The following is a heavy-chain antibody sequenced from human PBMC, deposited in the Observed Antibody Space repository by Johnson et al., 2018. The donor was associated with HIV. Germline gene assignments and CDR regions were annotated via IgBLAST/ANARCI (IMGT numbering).Heavy chain of an antibody. J-gene: IGHJ3*02. Sequence: VQLVESGGGLVQPGGSLRLSCAASGFTFTSYWMTWARQAPGKGLEWVANIKQDGSEKYYVDSVKGRFTISRENAKNSLYLQMNSLRAEDTAVYYSARESLGGGSYWGDDAFDIWGQGTMVTVSS. CDR2: IKQDGSEK. CDR3: ARESLGGGSYWGDDAFDI. V-gene: IGHV3-7*01. CDR1: GFTFTSYW. D-gene: IGHD1-26*01.